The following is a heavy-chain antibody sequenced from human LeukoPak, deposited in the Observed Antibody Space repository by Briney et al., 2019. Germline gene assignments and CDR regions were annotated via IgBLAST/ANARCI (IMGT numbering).Heavy chain of an antibody. Sequence: GGSLRLSCAASGFTFSSYAMAWVRQAPGKGLEWVSGIVGSGDNTFYADSVKGRFTISRDNSKNTLYLQMNGLRAEDTAVYYCAKRDYVDSTTHAPLFDYWGQGTLVTVSS. CDR3: AKRDYVDSTTHAPLFDY. CDR2: IVGSGDNT. V-gene: IGHV3-23*01. D-gene: IGHD2/OR15-2a*01. J-gene: IGHJ4*02. CDR1: GFTFSSYA.